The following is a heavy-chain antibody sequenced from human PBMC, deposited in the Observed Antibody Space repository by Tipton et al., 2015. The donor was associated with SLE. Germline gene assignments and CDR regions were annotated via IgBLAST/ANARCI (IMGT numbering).Heavy chain of an antibody. J-gene: IGHJ4*02. D-gene: IGHD6-19*01. CDR3: ARGRIAVAGNHFDY. V-gene: IGHV4-59*11. Sequence: TLSLTCTVSGGSIGTHYWSWIRQPPGKGLEWIGYIYYSGSTNYNPSLKSRVTMSVDTSKNQFSLKLSSVTAADTAVYYCARGRIAVAGNHFDYWGQGTLVTVSS. CDR1: GGSIGTHY. CDR2: IYYSGST.